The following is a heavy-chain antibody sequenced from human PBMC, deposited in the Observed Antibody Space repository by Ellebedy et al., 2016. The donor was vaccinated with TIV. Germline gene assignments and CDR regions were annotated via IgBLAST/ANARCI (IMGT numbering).Heavy chain of an antibody. J-gene: IGHJ6*02. Sequence: GESLKISCAASGFTFSSYAMSWVRQAPGKGLEWVSAISGSGGSTYYADSVKGRFTISRDNSKNTLYLQMNSLRAEDTAVYYCAKGELGVSLDHYYYYGMDVWGQGTTVTVSS. CDR1: GFTFSSYA. D-gene: IGHD7-27*01. V-gene: IGHV3-23*01. CDR3: AKGELGVSLDHYYYYGMDV. CDR2: ISGSGGST.